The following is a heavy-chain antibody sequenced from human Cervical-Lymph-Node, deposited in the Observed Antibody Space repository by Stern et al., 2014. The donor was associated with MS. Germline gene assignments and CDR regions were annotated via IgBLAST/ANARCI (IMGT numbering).Heavy chain of an antibody. CDR1: GYTFITYG. CDR2: ISTYNGNT. J-gene: IGHJ4*02. CDR3: ARDPGRSITMVRGIEY. D-gene: IGHD3-10*01. Sequence: VQLVQSGAEMRKPGASVRGSCKAYGYTFITYGISWGRQAPGQGLEWMGWISTYNGNTVYAQKVQGRVTMTTDKSTSTAYMELRSLRSDDTAVYYCARDPGRSITMVRGIEYWGQGTLVTVSS. V-gene: IGHV1-18*01.